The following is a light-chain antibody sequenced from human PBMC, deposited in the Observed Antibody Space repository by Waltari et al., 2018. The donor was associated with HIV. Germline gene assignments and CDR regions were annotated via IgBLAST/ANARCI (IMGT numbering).Light chain of an antibody. CDR1: QRLRNSNGTTY. Sequence: EIVITQCPLSRPVTPGEPASISCRSSQRLRNSNGTTYWDWYLQRPGQATLLLIHLGSNRASGVHDRFSGSASGTDFKLKISRVEAEDAGIYYCLQALQTLLTFGGGTKVEIK. CDR2: LGS. V-gene: IGKV2-28*01. J-gene: IGKJ4*01. CDR3: LQALQTLLT.